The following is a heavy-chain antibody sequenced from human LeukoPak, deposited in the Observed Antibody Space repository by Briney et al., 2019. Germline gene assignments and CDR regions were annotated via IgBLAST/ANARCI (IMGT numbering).Heavy chain of an antibody. CDR2: ISYSGST. J-gene: IGHJ4*02. D-gene: IGHD3-10*01. Sequence: PSETLSLTCTVSGDSMSSYYWSWIRQPPGKGLEWIAYISYSGSTKYNPSLQNRVTISIDTSKDQFSLKLSTVTAADAAVYYCARGSYYGSGSQGVDYWGQGTLVTVSS. CDR1: GDSMSSYY. V-gene: IGHV4-59*12. CDR3: ARGSYYGSGSQGVDY.